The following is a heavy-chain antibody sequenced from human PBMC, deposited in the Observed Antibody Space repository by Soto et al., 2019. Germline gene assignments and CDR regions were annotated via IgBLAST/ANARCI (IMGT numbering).Heavy chain of an antibody. V-gene: IGHV3-30-3*01. J-gene: IGHJ6*02. CDR1: GFTCSSYA. D-gene: IGHD4-4*01. CDR2: ISYDGSNK. Sequence: QVQVVESGGGVVQPGRSLRLSCAASGFTCSSYAMHWVRQAPGKGLEWVAVISYDGSNKYYADSVKGRFNISRDNAKNTLYLQMNSLRAEDTAVYYCAREAPDYNLSPGMDVWGQGTTVTVSS. CDR3: AREAPDYNLSPGMDV.